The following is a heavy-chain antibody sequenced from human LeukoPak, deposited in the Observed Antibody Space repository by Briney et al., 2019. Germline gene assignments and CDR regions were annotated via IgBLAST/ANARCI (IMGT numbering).Heavy chain of an antibody. D-gene: IGHD3-10*01. V-gene: IGHV1-2*02. CDR3: ARGSLLWFGELHNFDY. CDR2: INPNSGGT. J-gene: IGHJ4*02. Sequence: GASVKVSCKASGYTFTGYYMHWVRQAPGQGLEWMGWINPNSGGTNYAQKFQGRVTMTRDTSISTAYMELSRLRSDDTAVYYCARGSLLWFGELHNFDYWGQGTLVTVSS. CDR1: GYTFTGYY.